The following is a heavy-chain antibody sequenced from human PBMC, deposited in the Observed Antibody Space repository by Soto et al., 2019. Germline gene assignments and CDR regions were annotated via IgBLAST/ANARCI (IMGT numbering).Heavy chain of an antibody. Sequence: PSETLSLTCTVSGGSISSYYWSWIRQPAGKGLEWIGRIYTSGSTNYNPSLKSRVTMSVDTSKNQFSLKLSSVTAADTAVYYCARIGYCSGGSCYSGGYYYYYGMDVWGQGTTVTVSS. V-gene: IGHV4-4*07. D-gene: IGHD2-15*01. J-gene: IGHJ6*02. CDR3: ARIGYCSGGSCYSGGYYYYYGMDV. CDR1: GGSISSYY. CDR2: IYTSGST.